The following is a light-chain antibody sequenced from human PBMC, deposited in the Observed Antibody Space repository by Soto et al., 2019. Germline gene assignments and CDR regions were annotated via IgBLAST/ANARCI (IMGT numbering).Light chain of an antibody. CDR1: QDIRND. Sequence: AIQMTQSPSSLSASVGDRVTITCRASQDIRNDLCWFQERPGRAPKLLIFAASSLQSGVPSRLSGSGSGTDFALTISSLQPEDFATYYCLQDYNYPLTFGGGTKVDIK. J-gene: IGKJ4*01. CDR3: LQDYNYPLT. V-gene: IGKV1-6*01. CDR2: AAS.